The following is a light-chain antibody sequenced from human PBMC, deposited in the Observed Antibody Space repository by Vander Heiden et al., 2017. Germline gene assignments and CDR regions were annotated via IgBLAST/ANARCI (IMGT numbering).Light chain of an antibody. CDR1: QGSSSY. J-gene: IGKJ1*01. V-gene: IGKV1-9*01. Sequence: IQLTQSPASMSASLGDRVTITCRASQGSSSYLAWYQQKPGKAPKLLIYAASTLQSGVPSRFSGSGSGTDFTLTISRLQPEDFATYYCQQLNSYPRTFGQGTKVEIK. CDR3: QQLNSYPRT. CDR2: AAS.